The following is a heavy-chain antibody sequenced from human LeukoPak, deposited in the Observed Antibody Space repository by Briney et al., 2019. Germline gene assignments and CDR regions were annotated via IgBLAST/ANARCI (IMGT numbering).Heavy chain of an antibody. D-gene: IGHD6-6*01. CDR2: IKPDGTEK. J-gene: IGHJ4*02. V-gene: IGHV3-7*04. CDR1: GFLFSNYW. Sequence: GGSLRLSCAASGFLFSNYWMSWVRQAPGKGLEWVANIKPDGTEKYHVDSLKGRFTISRDNAKNSLYLQLNSLRVEDTAVYYCARGGNSSWDYWGQGALVTVSS. CDR3: ARGGNSSWDY.